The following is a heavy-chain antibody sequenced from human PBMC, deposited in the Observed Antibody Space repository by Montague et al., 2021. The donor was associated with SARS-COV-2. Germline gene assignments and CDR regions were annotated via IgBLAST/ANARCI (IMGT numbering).Heavy chain of an antibody. J-gene: IGHJ3*02. Sequence: SETLSLTCTVSGGSISSSNYYWDWIRQPPGKGLEWIGSIYDSGSTYYNPSLKGRVTMSVDTSKNHFSLKLSSVTAADTAVYYCARRGRKLLPVATTIGGFDIWGQGTMVTVSS. V-gene: IGHV4-39*02. D-gene: IGHD5-12*01. CDR2: IYDSGST. CDR1: GGSISSSNYY. CDR3: ARRGRKLLPVATTIGGFDI.